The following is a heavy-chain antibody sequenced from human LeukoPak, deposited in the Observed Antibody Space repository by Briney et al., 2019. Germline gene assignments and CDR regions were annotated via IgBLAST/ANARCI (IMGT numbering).Heavy chain of an antibody. D-gene: IGHD3-22*01. J-gene: IGHJ3*02. CDR1: GYSFTNYW. CDR2: IYPGDSDT. V-gene: IGHV5-51*01. CDR3: ARPNNRGYSSTFDI. Sequence: GESLKISCKGPGYSFTNYWIGWVRQMPGKGLEWMGIIYPGDSDTRYSPSFQGQVTISADKSIITAYLQWSSLKASDTAMYYCARPNNRGYSSTFDIWGQGTVVTVSS.